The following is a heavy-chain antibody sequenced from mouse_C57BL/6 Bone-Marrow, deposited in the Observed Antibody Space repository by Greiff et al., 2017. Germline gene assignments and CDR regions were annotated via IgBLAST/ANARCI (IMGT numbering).Heavy chain of an antibody. CDR1: GFTFSSYA. D-gene: IGHD2-4*01. J-gene: IGHJ1*03. V-gene: IGHV5-4*01. Sequence: EVQRVESWGCLVKPGGSLKLSCAASGFTFSSYAMSWVRQTPEKRLEWVATISDGGSYPYYPDNVKGRFTISRDNAKNNLYLQMSHLKSEDTAMYYCARARLRYWYFDVWGTGTTVTVAS. CDR3: ARARLRYWYFDV. CDR2: ISDGGSYP.